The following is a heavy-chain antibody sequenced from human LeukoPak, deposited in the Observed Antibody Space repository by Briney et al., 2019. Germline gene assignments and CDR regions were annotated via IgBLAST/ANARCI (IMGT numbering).Heavy chain of an antibody. CDR2: ISAYNGNT. Sequence: ASVKVSCKASGYTFTRYYMHWVRQAPGQGLEWMGWISAYNGNTNYAQKVQGRVTMTTDTSTSTTYMELRSLRSDDTAVYYCARDLNARAVAGTTDWFDPWGQGTLVTVSS. CDR1: GYTFTRYY. CDR3: ARDLNARAVAGTTDWFDP. J-gene: IGHJ5*02. V-gene: IGHV1-18*04. D-gene: IGHD6-19*01.